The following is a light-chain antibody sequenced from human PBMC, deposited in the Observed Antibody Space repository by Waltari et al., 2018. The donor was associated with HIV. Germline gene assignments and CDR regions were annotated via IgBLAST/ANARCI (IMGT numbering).Light chain of an antibody. CDR3: NSRDSSGNHLL. CDR1: SLRSYY. J-gene: IGLJ2*01. CDR2: DKN. V-gene: IGLV3-19*01. Sequence: SSELTQDPAVSVALGQTVRITCQGDSLRSYYASWYQQKPGQAPILVIFDKNNRPSGIPDRFSGSSSGNTASLTITGAQAEDEADYYCNSRDSSGNHLLFGGGTKLTVL.